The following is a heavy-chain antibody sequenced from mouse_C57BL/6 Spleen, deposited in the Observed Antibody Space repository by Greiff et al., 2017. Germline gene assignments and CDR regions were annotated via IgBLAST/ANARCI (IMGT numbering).Heavy chain of an antibody. D-gene: IGHD1-2*01. CDR1: GYNFTSYW. J-gene: IGHJ4*01. Sequence: VQLQQPGAELVMPGASVKLSCKASGYNFTSYWMHWVKQRPGQGLEWIGEIDPSDSYTNYNQKFKGKSPWTVDKSASTAYMQLSSLTSENSAFYYCARRRDGAMDYWGQETSGTVS. V-gene: IGHV1-69*01. CDR2: IDPSDSYT. CDR3: ARRRDGAMDY.